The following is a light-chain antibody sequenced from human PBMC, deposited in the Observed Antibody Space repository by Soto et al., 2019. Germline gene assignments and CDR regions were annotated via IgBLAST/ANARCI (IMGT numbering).Light chain of an antibody. Sequence: EVVITHSPATLSVSPGERATLSCRASQSVSSNLAWYQQKPGQAPRLLIYGASTRATGIPARFSGSGSGTEFTLTISSLQSEDFAVYYCQQCNNWPRTFGQGTKVDI. CDR2: GAS. CDR3: QQCNNWPRT. V-gene: IGKV3-15*01. CDR1: QSVSSN. J-gene: IGKJ1*01.